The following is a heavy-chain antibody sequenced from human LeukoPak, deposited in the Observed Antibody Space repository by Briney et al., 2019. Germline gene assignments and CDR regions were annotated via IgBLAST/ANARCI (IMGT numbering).Heavy chain of an antibody. V-gene: IGHV3-7*03. D-gene: IGHD4-17*01. CDR1: GFTFSSYW. CDR2: IKQDGSEK. Sequence: GGTLRLSCATSGFTFSSYWMSWVRQAPGKGLEWVANIKQDGSEKYYVESVKGRFTISRDNAKNSLYLQMNSLRAEDTAVYYCARASAYGDYVDYWGQGTLVTVSS. CDR3: ARASAYGDYVDY. J-gene: IGHJ4*02.